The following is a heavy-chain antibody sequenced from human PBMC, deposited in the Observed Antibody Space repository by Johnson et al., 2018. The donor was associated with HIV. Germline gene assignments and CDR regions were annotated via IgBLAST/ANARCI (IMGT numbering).Heavy chain of an antibody. CDR3: TTVGGILGTYAFDI. D-gene: IGHD2-8*02. V-gene: IGHV3-15*01. Sequence: VQLVESGGGVVRPGGSLRLSCAASGFTFSNAWMSWVRQAPGKGLEWVGRIKSKTDGGTTDYAAPVKGRFTISRDDSKNTLYLQMNSLKTEDTALYYCTTVGGILGTYAFDIWGQGTMVTVSS. J-gene: IGHJ3*02. CDR1: GFTFSNAW. CDR2: IKSKTDGGTT.